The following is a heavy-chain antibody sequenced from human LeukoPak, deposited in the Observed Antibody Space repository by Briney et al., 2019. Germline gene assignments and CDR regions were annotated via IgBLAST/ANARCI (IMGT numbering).Heavy chain of an antibody. D-gene: IGHD2-8*01. CDR3: ARGAMVYAVGSAPNAFDI. Sequence: ASVKVSCKASGYTFTSYYMHWVRQAPGQGLEWMGIINPSGGSTSYAQKFQGRVTMTRDTSTSTVYMELSSLRSEDTAVYYCARGAMVYAVGSAPNAFDIWGQGTMVTVSS. V-gene: IGHV1-46*01. CDR2: INPSGGST. CDR1: GYTFTSYY. J-gene: IGHJ3*02.